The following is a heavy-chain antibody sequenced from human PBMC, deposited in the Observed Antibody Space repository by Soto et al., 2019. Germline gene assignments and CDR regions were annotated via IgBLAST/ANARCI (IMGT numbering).Heavy chain of an antibody. CDR1: GGTFSTNT. V-gene: IGHV1-69*01. D-gene: IGHD3-22*01. CDR3: ARQFDSDTSGYYYAY. CDR2: IMPIFGSA. Sequence: QVQLVQSGAEVKKPRSSAKVSCKASGGTFSTNTISWVRQAPGQGLEWMGGIMPIFGSANYAQKFQGRVTITADEYPRTVYMELSRLRSEDTAVYYCARQFDSDTSGYYYAYWGQGNLVAVCS. J-gene: IGHJ1*01.